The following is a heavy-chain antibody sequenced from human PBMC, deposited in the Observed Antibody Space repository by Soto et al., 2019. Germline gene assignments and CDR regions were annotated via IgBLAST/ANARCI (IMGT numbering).Heavy chain of an antibody. CDR2: IIPIFGTA. CDR3: ARPKYSSSWSFDY. J-gene: IGHJ4*02. Sequence: ASVKVSCKASGGTFSSYAISWVRQAPGQGLEWMGGIIPIFGTANYAQKFQGRVTITADESTSTAYMELSSLRSEDTAVYYCARPKYSSSWSFDYWGQGTLVTVSS. V-gene: IGHV1-69*13. D-gene: IGHD6-13*01. CDR1: GGTFSSYA.